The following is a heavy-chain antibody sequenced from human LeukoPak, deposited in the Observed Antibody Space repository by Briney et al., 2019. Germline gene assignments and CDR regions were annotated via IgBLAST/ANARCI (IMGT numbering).Heavy chain of an antibody. CDR2: IKGDGTSI. V-gene: IGHV3-74*01. J-gene: IGHJ5*02. D-gene: IGHD2-8*01. Sequence: GGSLRLSCAASGFSFSDNGISWVRQVPGKGLEWVSRIKGDGTSISYADSVKGRFIISRDNAKNTLYLQLNSLRAEDTAVYYCSREYVTSFVPWGRGTLVTVSS. CDR3: SREYVTSFVP. CDR1: GFSFSDNG.